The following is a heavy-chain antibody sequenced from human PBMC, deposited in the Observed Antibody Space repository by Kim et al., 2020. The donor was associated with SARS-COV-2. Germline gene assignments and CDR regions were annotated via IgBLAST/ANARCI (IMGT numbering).Heavy chain of an antibody. J-gene: IGHJ5*02. CDR1: GGSISSSSYY. V-gene: IGHV4-39*01. D-gene: IGHD6-19*01. Sequence: SETLSLTCTVSGGSISSSSYYWGWIRQPPGKGLEWIGSIYYSGSTYYNPSLKSRVTISVDTSKNQFSLKLSSVTAADTAVYYCARHKGPMRLSPIAVAGTRGNWFDPWGEGTLVTVSS. CDR3: ARHKGPMRLSPIAVAGTRGNWFDP. CDR2: IYYSGST.